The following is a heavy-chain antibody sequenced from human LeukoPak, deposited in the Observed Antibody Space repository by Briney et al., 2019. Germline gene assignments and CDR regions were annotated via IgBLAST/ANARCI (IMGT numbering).Heavy chain of an antibody. CDR3: AKDLFSDNGSDRYYFDY. Sequence: GGSLRLSCAASGFTFSSYSMDWVRQAPGKGLEWVSGISGSGGRTYYADSVKGRFTISRDNSKNTLYLQMNSLRADDTAVYYCAKDLFSDNGSDRYYFDYWGQGSLVTVSS. CDR2: ISGSGGRT. CDR1: GFTFSSYS. V-gene: IGHV3-23*01. J-gene: IGHJ4*02. D-gene: IGHD3-16*02.